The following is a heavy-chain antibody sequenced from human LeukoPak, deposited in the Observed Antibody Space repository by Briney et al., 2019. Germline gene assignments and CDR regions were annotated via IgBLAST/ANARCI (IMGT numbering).Heavy chain of an antibody. Sequence: PSETLSLTCTVSGGSISSSSYYWGWIRQPPGKGLEWIGSIYYSGSTYYNPSLKSRVTISVDTSKNQFSLKLSSVTAADTAVYYCARDFITGFDYWGQGTPVTVSS. J-gene: IGHJ4*02. V-gene: IGHV4-39*07. CDR1: GGSISSSSYY. CDR3: ARDFITGFDY. CDR2: IYYSGST.